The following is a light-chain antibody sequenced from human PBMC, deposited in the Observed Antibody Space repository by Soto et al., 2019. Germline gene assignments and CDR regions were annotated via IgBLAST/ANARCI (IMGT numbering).Light chain of an antibody. CDR3: QQYNSYSEA. Sequence: DIQMTQSPSTLSGSVGDRVTITCRASQTISSWLAWYQQKPWKAPKLLIYKSSTLKSGVPSRFSGSGSGTEFALTIVSLQPDDFASYDCQQYNSYSEAFGQGTKVELK. V-gene: IGKV1-5*03. CDR2: KSS. J-gene: IGKJ1*01. CDR1: QTISSW.